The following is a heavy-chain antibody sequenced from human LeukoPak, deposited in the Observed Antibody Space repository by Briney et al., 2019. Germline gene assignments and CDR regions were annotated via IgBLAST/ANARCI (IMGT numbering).Heavy chain of an antibody. CDR3: ARGHYGEYYFDY. CDR1: GFSVSLNY. D-gene: IGHD3-16*01. V-gene: IGHV3-53*01. CDR2: IYSGGMT. Sequence: GGSLRLSCAAPGFSVSLNYVNWVRQAPGRGLEWVSVIYSGGMTDYADSVKGRFTISKDNSKNTLYLQMNSLKAEDTAVYYCARGHYGEYYFDYWGRGTLVTVSS. J-gene: IGHJ4*02.